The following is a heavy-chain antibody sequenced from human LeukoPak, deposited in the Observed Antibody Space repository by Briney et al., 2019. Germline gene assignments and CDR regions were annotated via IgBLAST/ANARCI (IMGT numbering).Heavy chain of an antibody. V-gene: IGHV4-39*01. J-gene: IGHJ3*02. Sequence: SETLSLTCTVSGGSISTSSFYWGWIRQPPGKGLEWIGNIYYSGSTYYNPSLKSRLTISVDTSQNQFSLKLSSVTAADTAVYYCARYRQSPSDALDIWGQGTMVTVSS. D-gene: IGHD3-16*02. CDR1: GGSISTSSFY. CDR3: ARYRQSPSDALDI. CDR2: IYYSGST.